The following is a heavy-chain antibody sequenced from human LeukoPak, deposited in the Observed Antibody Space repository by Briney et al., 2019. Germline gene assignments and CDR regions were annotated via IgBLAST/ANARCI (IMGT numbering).Heavy chain of an antibody. CDR3: VRGGGPSYKYNAFDI. CDR1: GFTFSSYE. V-gene: IGHV3-48*03. D-gene: IGHD5-24*01. CDR2: ISSSGSTI. Sequence: GGSLRLSCAASGFTFSSYEMNWVRQAPGKGLEWVSYISSSGSTIYYADSVKGRFTISRDNARNSLYLQMSSLRAEDTAVYYCVRGGGPSYKYNAFDIWGQGTMVTVSS. J-gene: IGHJ3*02.